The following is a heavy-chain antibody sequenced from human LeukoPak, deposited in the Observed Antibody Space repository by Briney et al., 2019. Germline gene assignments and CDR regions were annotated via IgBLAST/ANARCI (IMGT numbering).Heavy chain of an antibody. CDR1: GYTFTSYG. CDR3: ARGPRDGSGSSYFQH. D-gene: IGHD3-10*01. CDR2: ISAYNGNT. Sequence: ASVKVSCKASGYTFTSYGISWVRQSPGQGLEWMGWISAYNGNTNYAQKLQGRVTMTRNTSISTAYMELSGLRSEDTAVYYCARGPRDGSGSSYFQHWGQGTLVTVSS. J-gene: IGHJ1*01. V-gene: IGHV1-18*01.